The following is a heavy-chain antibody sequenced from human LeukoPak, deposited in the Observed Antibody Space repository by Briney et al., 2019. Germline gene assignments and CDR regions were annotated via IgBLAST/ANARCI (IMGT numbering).Heavy chain of an antibody. V-gene: IGHV4-39*01. Sequence: SETLSLTCTVSGGSISSSSYYWGWIRQPPGKGLEWIGSIYYSGSTYYNPSLKSRVTISVDTSKNQFSLKLSSVTAADTAVYYCARHGVRWSFHRPHGTYCSGGSCYGDYVVSGPTLWFDPWGQGTLVTVSS. D-gene: IGHD2-15*01. CDR3: ARHGVRWSFHRPHGTYCSGGSCYGDYVVSGPTLWFDP. CDR2: IYYSGST. CDR1: GGSISSSSYY. J-gene: IGHJ5*02.